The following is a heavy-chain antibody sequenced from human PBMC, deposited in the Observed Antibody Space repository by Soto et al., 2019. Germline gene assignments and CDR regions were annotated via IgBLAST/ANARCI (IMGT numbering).Heavy chain of an antibody. CDR2: IYYSGIT. V-gene: IGHV4-59*01. D-gene: IGHD3-10*01. CDR1: GGSISSYY. J-gene: IGHJ5*02. Sequence: ASETLSLTCTVSGGSISSYYWSWIREPPGKGLEWIGYIYYSGITNYSPSLKSRVTISVDTSKNQFSLKLSSVTAADTAVYYCARDSGSGSHSYNYFDPWGQGTLVTVSS. CDR3: ARDSGSGSHSYNYFDP.